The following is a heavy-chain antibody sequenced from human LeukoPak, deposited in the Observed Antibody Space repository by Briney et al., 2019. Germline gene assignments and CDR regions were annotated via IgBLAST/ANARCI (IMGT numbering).Heavy chain of an antibody. V-gene: IGHV3-9*01. CDR3: AKDSSGYSRMFQH. CDR2: ISWNSGSI. CDR1: GFTFDDYA. J-gene: IGHJ1*01. D-gene: IGHD3-22*01. Sequence: GGSLRLSCAASGFTFDDYAMHWVRQAPGKGLEWVSGISWNSGSIGYADSVKGRFTISRDNAKNSLYLQMNSLRAEDTALYYCAKDSSGYSRMFQHWGQGTLVTVSS.